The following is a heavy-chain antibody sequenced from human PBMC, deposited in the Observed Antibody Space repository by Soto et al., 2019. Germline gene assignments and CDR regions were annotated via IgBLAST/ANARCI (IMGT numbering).Heavy chain of an antibody. D-gene: IGHD3-22*01. Sequence: PGGSLXLSCAASGFXFSSYAMSWVRQAPGKGLEWVSVMSGSGDSTYYADSVKGRFTISRDNSKNTLYLQMNSLRAEDTAVYYCAKALRASSGYYYYVMDVWGQGTTVTVS. CDR2: MSGSGDST. CDR1: GFXFSSYA. CDR3: AKALRASSGYYYYVMDV. J-gene: IGHJ6*02. V-gene: IGHV3-23*01.